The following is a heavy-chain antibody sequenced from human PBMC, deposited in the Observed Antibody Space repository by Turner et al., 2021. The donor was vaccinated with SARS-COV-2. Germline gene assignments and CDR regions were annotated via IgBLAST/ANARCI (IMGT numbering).Heavy chain of an antibody. Sequence: QVQPVESGGGVVQPGRSLRHSCAASGFTFSSYVMHWVRQAPGKGLEWVAVISYDGSNKYYADSVKGRFTISRDNSKNTLYLQMNSLRAEDTAVYYCARDSGDFDYWGQGTLVTVSS. V-gene: IGHV3-30-3*01. D-gene: IGHD3-10*01. CDR2: ISYDGSNK. CDR1: GFTFSSYV. J-gene: IGHJ4*02. CDR3: ARDSGDFDY.